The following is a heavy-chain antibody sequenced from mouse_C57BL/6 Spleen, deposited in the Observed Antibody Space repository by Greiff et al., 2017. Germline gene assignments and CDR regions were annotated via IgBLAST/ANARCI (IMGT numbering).Heavy chain of an antibody. J-gene: IGHJ4*01. CDR1: GYSFTDYN. V-gene: IGHV1-39*01. D-gene: IGHD1-1*01. CDR2: INPNSGTT. Sequence: VQLQQSGPELVKPGASVKISCKASGYSFTDYNMNWVKQSNGKSLEWIGVINPNSGTTSYNQKFKGKATLTVDQSSSTAYMQLNSLTSEDSAVYYCAPMTTVVATNDAMDYWGQGTSVTVSA. CDR3: APMTTVVATNDAMDY.